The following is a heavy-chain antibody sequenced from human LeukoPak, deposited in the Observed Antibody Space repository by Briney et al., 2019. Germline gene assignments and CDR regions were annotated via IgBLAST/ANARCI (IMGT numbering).Heavy chain of an antibody. CDR3: ATGSTAVAGTKY. Sequence: GGSLRLSCAASGFTFSTYGMNWVRQAPGKGLEWVSTISRSGDITYYADSVKGRFTISRDNSKNTLYLQMSSLRAGDTAIYYCATGSTAVAGTKYWGQGILVTVSS. CDR1: GFTFSTYG. V-gene: IGHV3-23*01. J-gene: IGHJ4*02. CDR2: ISRSGDIT. D-gene: IGHD6-19*01.